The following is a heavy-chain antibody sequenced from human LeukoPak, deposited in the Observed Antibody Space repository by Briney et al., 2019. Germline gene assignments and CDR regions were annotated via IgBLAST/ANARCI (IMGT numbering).Heavy chain of an antibody. J-gene: IGHJ4*02. CDR2: ISGSGGST. Sequence: PGGSLRLSCAASGFTFSSYAMSWVRQAPGKGLEWVSAISGSGGSTYYADSVKGRFTISRDNSNNTLYLQMNSLRAEDTAVYYCANDHDSSGYYYDALDYWGQGTLVTVSS. CDR3: ANDHDSSGYYYDALDY. V-gene: IGHV3-23*01. CDR1: GFTFSSYA. D-gene: IGHD3-22*01.